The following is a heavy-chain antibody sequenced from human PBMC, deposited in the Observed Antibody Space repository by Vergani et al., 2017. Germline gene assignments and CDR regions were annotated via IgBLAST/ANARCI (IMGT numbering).Heavy chain of an antibody. CDR1: GFTFSTYG. D-gene: IGHD2-2*01. CDR2: IWYDGYNK. V-gene: IGHV3-33*06. J-gene: IGHJ5*02. Sequence: QVQLVESGGGVVQPGRSLRLSCAATGFTFSTYGMHWVRQAPGKGMEWVAVIWYDGYNKYYADSGKGRFTISRDSHKSPLYLQMNSLRAEDTCLYSCAKGGYCSSTSCYNKINWFDPWGQGTLVTVSS. CDR3: AKGGYCSSTSCYNKINWFDP.